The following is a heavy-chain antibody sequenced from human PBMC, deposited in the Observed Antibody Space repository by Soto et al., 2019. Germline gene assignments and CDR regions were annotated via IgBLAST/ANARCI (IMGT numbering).Heavy chain of an antibody. J-gene: IGHJ6*02. CDR3: ARGSIVVVVAATRATHGGMDV. CDR2: ISSSSSYI. CDR1: GFTFSSYS. Sequence: LRLSCAASGFTFSSYSVNWVRQAPGKGLEWVSSISSSSSYIYYADSVKGRFTISRDNAKNSLYLQMNSLRAEDTAVYYCARGSIVVVVAATRATHGGMDVWGQGTTVTVSS. V-gene: IGHV3-21*01. D-gene: IGHD2-15*01.